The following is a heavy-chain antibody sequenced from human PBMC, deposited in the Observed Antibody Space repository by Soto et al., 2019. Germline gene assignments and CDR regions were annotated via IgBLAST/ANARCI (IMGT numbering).Heavy chain of an antibody. J-gene: IGHJ1*01. V-gene: IGHV1-2*06. CDR2: INSNTGDT. Sequence: QVQLVQSGAEVKKPGASVTVSCKASGYTFTGYYIYWVRQAPGQGLEWMGRINSNTGDTRYAQRFQGKVTMTSDTSINTAYMELRSLKSNATAVYCCARTLGGAEYLRFCGQGNLVNVSS. D-gene: IGHD3-16*01. CDR3: ARTLGGAEYLRF. CDR1: GYTFTGYY.